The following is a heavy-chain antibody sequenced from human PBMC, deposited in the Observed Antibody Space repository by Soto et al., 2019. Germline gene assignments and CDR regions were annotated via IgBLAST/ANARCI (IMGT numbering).Heavy chain of an antibody. CDR1: GGTFSSYA. CDR3: ARVYCGGDCDAFDI. V-gene: IGHV1-69*13. D-gene: IGHD2-21*02. CDR2: IIPIFGTA. J-gene: IGHJ3*02. Sequence: SVKVSCKASGGTFSSYAISWVRQAPGQGLEWMGGIIPIFGTANYAQKFQGRVTITADESTSTAYMELSSLRSEDTAVYYCARVYCGGDCDAFDIWGQGTMVTVSS.